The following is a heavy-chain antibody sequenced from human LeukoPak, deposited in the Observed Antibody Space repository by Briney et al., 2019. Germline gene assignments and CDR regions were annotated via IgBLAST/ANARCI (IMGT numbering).Heavy chain of an antibody. CDR3: ARDMASSGWPENDAFDI. CDR1: GGSISSSSYY. D-gene: IGHD6-19*01. V-gene: IGHV4-39*02. Sequence: SETLSLTCTVSGGSISSSSYYWGWIRQPPGKGLEWIGSIYYSGSTYYNPSLKSRVTISVDTSKNQFSLKLSSVTAADTAVYYCARDMASSGWPENDAFDIWGQGTMVTVSS. CDR2: IYYSGST. J-gene: IGHJ3*02.